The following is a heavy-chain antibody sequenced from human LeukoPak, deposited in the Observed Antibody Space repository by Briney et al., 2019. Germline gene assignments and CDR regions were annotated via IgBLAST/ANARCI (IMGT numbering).Heavy chain of an antibody. V-gene: IGHV4-34*01. Sequence: SETLSLTCAVYGGSFSDYYWSWIRQPPGKGLEWIGEINHGGSTNYNPSLKSRVTISVDTSKNQFSLKLSSVTAADTAVYYCARVRGTSCYTGCFFDPWGQGTLVTVSS. CDR1: GGSFSDYY. D-gene: IGHD2-2*02. CDR2: INHGGST. CDR3: ARVRGTSCYTGCFFDP. J-gene: IGHJ5*02.